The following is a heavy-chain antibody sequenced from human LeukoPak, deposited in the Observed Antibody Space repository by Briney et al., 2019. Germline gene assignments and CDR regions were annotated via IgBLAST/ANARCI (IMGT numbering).Heavy chain of an antibody. CDR3: ARSTMVRGAFQH. CDR1: GFSLSNARMG. CDR2: IFSNDEK. Sequence: SGPTLVNPTETLTLTCTVSGFSLSNARMGVSWIRQPPAKALEWLAHIFSNDEKSYSTSLKSRLTISKDTSKSQVVLTMTNMDPVDTATYYCARSTMVRGAFQHWGQGTLVTVSS. V-gene: IGHV2-26*01. J-gene: IGHJ1*01. D-gene: IGHD3-10*01.